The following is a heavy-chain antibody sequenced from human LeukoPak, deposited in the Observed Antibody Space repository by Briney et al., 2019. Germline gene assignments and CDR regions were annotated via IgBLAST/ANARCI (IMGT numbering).Heavy chain of an antibody. CDR2: IIPIFGTA. J-gene: IGHJ4*02. Sequence: ASVTVSCKASGGTFSSYAISWVRQAPGQGLEWMGGIIPIFGTANYAQNFQGRVTITADESTSTAYMELSSLRSEDTAVYYCARLGDLGYWGQGTLVTVSS. D-gene: IGHD2-21*02. CDR3: ARLGDLGY. CDR1: GGTFSSYA. V-gene: IGHV1-69*13.